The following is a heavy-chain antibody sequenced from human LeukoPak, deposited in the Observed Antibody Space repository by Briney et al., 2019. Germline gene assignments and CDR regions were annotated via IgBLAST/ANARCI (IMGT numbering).Heavy chain of an antibody. J-gene: IGHJ4*02. CDR1: GFTFSSYG. Sequence: GGSLRLSCAASGFTFSSYGMHWVRQAPGKGLEWVAFIRYDGSNKYYADSVKGRFTISRDNSKNTLYLQMNSLRAEYTAVYYCAKDDYDYAWGSYRAYFDYWGQGTLVTVSS. CDR2: IRYDGSNK. D-gene: IGHD3-16*02. CDR3: AKDDYDYAWGSYRAYFDY. V-gene: IGHV3-30*02.